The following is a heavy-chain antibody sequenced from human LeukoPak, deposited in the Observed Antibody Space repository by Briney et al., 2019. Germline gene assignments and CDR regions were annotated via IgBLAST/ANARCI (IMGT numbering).Heavy chain of an antibody. Sequence: ASVKVSCKASGYTFTGYYMHWVRQAPGPGLEWMGRINPNSSGTTYAQKFQGRFTMTRDTSISTAYMELTRLRSDVTAVYYCARDRGGYFDYWGQGTLVTVSS. V-gene: IGHV1-2*06. CDR2: INPNSSGT. D-gene: IGHD3-10*01. CDR1: GYTFTGYY. CDR3: ARDRGGYFDY. J-gene: IGHJ4*02.